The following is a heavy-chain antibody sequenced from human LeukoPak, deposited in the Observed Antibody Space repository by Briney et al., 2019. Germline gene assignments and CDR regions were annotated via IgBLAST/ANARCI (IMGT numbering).Heavy chain of an antibody. V-gene: IGHV3-21*04. CDR3: ARWEWYYGMDV. CDR1: GFTFSRYW. CDR2: ISSSSSYI. D-gene: IGHD3-3*01. Sequence: GGSLRLSCAGSGFTFSRYWMSWVRQAPGKGLEWVSSISSSSSYIYYADSVKGRFTISRDNAKNSLYLQMNSLRAEDTAVYYCARWEWYYGMDVWGQGTTVTVSS. J-gene: IGHJ6*02.